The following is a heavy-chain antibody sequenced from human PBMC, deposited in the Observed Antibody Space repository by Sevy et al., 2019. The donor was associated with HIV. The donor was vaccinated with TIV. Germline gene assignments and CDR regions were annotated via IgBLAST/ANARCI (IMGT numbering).Heavy chain of an antibody. D-gene: IGHD3-22*01. CDR1: GFNFNNYA. CDR3: AKDPYSSGEYFQK. J-gene: IGHJ1*01. Sequence: GGSLRLSCKASGFNFNNYAMSWVRQAPGKGLEWVSTISGSGGRTYTAESVRGRLTISRDNPKRTVYLQMNSLRGDDTAIYYCAKDPYSSGEYFQKWGQGARVTVSS. V-gene: IGHV3-23*01. CDR2: ISGSGGRT.